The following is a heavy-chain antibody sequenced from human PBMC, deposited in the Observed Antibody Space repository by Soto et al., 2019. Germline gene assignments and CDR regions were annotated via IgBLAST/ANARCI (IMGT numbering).Heavy chain of an antibody. J-gene: IGHJ6*02. Sequence: GGSLRLSCAASGFTFSSYWMSWVRPAPGKGLEWVANIKQDGSEKYYVDSVKGRFTISRDNAKNSLYLQMNSLRSEDTAVYYCARGPGGLGVLELRNGMDVWGQGTTVTVSS. CDR1: GFTFSSYW. V-gene: IGHV3-7*03. CDR3: ARGPGGLGVLELRNGMDV. D-gene: IGHD1-7*01. CDR2: IKQDGSEK.